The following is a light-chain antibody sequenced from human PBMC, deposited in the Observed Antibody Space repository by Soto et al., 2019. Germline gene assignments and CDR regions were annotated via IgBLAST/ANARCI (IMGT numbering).Light chain of an antibody. CDR2: GAF. Sequence: EIVLTQSPGTLSLSPGESATLSCRASQSVRSSYLAWYQQRPGQAPRLLIYGAFTRASGIPDRFSGSGSGTDFTLTITRLEPEDFAVYYCQQYRTSPQFTFGPGTKVDI. CDR3: QQYRTSPQFT. J-gene: IGKJ3*01. CDR1: QSVRSSY. V-gene: IGKV3-20*01.